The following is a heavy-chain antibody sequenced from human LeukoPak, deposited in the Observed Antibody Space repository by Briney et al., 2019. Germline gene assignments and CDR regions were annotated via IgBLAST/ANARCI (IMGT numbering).Heavy chain of an antibody. CDR2: ISYDGSNK. CDR3: AKGGPYCSGGSCLSYFDS. CDR1: GFTFSGYG. D-gene: IGHD2-15*01. Sequence: PGRSLRLSCVASGFTFSGYGMHWVRQAPGKGLDGVAVISYDGSNKYYADSVKGRFTISRDNSKNTLHLQVNSLRAEDTAVYYCAKGGPYCSGGSCLSYFDSWGQGTLVTVSS. V-gene: IGHV3-30*18. J-gene: IGHJ4*02.